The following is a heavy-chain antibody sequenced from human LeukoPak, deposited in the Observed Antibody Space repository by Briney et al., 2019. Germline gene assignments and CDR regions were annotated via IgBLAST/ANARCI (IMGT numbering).Heavy chain of an antibody. J-gene: IGHJ6*03. CDR1: GFTFSSYA. CDR2: ISGSGGST. CDR3: TTMADNWNRYYYYMDV. V-gene: IGHV3-23*01. D-gene: IGHD1-20*01. Sequence: GGSLRLSCAASGFTFSSYAMSWVRQAPGKGLEWVSAISGSGGSTYYADSVKGRFTISRDNSKNTLYLQMNSLKTEDTAVYYCTTMADNWNRYYYYMDVWGKGTTVTVSS.